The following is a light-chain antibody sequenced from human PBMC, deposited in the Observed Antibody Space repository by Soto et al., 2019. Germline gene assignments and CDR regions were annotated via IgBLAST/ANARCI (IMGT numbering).Light chain of an antibody. V-gene: IGKV3-15*01. CDR3: QQYNNWPPVT. CDR2: GAS. Sequence: EIVMTQTPATLSVSPGERATLSCRASHSVNSILAWYQQKPGQAPRLLIYGASTRASGFPARFSGSGSGTEFTLTISSLQSEDFAVYYCQQYNNWPPVTFGQGTRLEIK. CDR1: HSVNSI. J-gene: IGKJ5*01.